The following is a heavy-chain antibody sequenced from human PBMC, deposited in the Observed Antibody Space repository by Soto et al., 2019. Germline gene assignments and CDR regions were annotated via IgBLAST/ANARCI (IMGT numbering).Heavy chain of an antibody. CDR3: ARLVDLRSFVSFGGGGYGGAC. J-gene: IGHJ4*02. CDR2: IKGDGSEK. D-gene: IGHD3-9*01. Sequence: EVQLVESGGGVVQPGGSLRLSCEGSGFPFSNYWMSWVRQAPGKGLEWVASIKGDGSEKYFMDSTKGRITISRDNAKNTLPQQMNGLRAEDTAVYYCARLVDLRSFVSFGGGGYGGACWAQGTPVTVSS. V-gene: IGHV3-7*01. CDR1: GFPFSNYW.